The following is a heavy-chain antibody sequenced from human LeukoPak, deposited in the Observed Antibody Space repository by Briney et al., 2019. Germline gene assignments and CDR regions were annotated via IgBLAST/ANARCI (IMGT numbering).Heavy chain of an antibody. Sequence: SGGSLRLSCAASGFTFNIYAMSWVRQAPGKGLEWVSGISGSGGSTDYADSVKGRFTISRDNSKNTLYLQMNSLRAEDTAVYYCAKDRYYDSSASGWFDPWGQGTLVTVSS. V-gene: IGHV3-23*01. CDR2: ISGSGGST. J-gene: IGHJ5*02. CDR1: GFTFNIYA. CDR3: AKDRYYDSSASGWFDP. D-gene: IGHD3-22*01.